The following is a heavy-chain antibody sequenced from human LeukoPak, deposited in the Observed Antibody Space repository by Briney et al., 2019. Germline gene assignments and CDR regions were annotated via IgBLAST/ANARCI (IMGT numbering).Heavy chain of an antibody. CDR3: VRGGSGWYYLDY. V-gene: IGHV3-13*04. J-gene: IGHJ4*02. CDR2: INTAGDT. D-gene: IGHD6-19*01. Sequence: GGSLRLSCAASGFTSSNYDMHWVRQATGKGLEWVSGINTAGDTYYPGSVKGRFIISRENGNNSLYLQMNSLGAGDTAVYYCVRGGSGWYYLDYWGQGTLVTVSS. CDR1: GFTSSNYD.